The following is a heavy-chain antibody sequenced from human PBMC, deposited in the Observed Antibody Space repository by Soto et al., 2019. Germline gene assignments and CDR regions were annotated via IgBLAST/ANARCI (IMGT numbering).Heavy chain of an antibody. CDR3: AKCWMSGYDYPPFSDY. CDR2: ISYDGSNK. V-gene: IGHV3-30*18. CDR1: GFTFSSYG. J-gene: IGHJ4*02. Sequence: GGSLRLSCAASGFTFSSYGMHWVRQAPGKGLEWVAVISYDGSNKYYADSVKGRFTISRDNSKNTLYLQMNSLRAEDTAVYYCAKCWMSGYDYPPFSDYWGQGTLVTVSS. D-gene: IGHD5-12*01.